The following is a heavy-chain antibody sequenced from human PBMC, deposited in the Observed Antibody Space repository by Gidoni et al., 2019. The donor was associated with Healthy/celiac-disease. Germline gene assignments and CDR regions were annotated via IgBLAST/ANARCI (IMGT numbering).Heavy chain of an antibody. CDR3: ARATDAFDI. V-gene: IGHV3-33*01. Sequence: QVQLVESGGGVVQPGSSLRLSCAASGFTFSNYGTHWVRQAPGKGLEWVAVIVYDGANKYYADSVKGRFTISRDNSKNTLYLQMNSLRAEDTAVYYCARATDAFDIWGHGTVVTVSS. CDR1: GFTFSNYG. D-gene: IGHD4-17*01. CDR2: IVYDGANK. J-gene: IGHJ3*02.